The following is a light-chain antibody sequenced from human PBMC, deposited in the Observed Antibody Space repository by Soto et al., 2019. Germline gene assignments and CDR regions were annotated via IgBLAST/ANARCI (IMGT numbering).Light chain of an antibody. CDR1: SSDVGGYNY. CDR3: SSYTSSNTLLYV. CDR2: DVS. Sequence: QSVLTQPASVSGSPGQSITISCTGPSSDVGGYNYVSWYQQHPGKAPKLMIYDVSNRPSGGSNRFSGAKSGNTASLTISGLQAEDEADYYCSSYTSSNTLLYVFGTGTKVTVL. J-gene: IGLJ1*01. V-gene: IGLV2-14*01.